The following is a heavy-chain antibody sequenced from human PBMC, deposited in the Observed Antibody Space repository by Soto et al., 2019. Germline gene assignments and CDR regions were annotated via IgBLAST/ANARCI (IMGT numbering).Heavy chain of an antibody. J-gene: IGHJ4*02. CDR3: VTWQWLTTADS. CDR1: GYTFTSYA. V-gene: IGHV1-3*01. D-gene: IGHD6-19*01. CDR2: INAGNGNT. Sequence: ASVKVSCKASGYTFTSYAIHWVRQAPGQRLEWMGWINAGNGNTKYSQKFQGRVTITRDTSASTAYMELSSLRSEDTAVYYCVTWQWLTTADSWGQGTLVTVSS.